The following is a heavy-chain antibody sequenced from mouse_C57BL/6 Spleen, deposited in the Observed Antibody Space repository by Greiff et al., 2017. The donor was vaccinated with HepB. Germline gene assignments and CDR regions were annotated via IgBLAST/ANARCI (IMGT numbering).Heavy chain of an antibody. D-gene: IGHD1-1*01. CDR1: GFSLSTFGMG. J-gene: IGHJ2*01. Sequence: QVTLKVSGPGILQPSPTLSLTCSFSGFSLSTFGMGVGWIRQPSGKGLEWLAPIWWDDDKYYNPALKSRLPISKDTSKNQVFLKIANVDTADTATDYGARIAATTVVATYDYCDYWGQGTTLTVSS. V-gene: IGHV8-8*01. CDR2: IWWDDDK. CDR3: ARIAATTVVATYDYCDY.